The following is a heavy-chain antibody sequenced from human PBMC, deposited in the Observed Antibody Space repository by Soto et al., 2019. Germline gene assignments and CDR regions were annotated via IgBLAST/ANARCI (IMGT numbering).Heavy chain of an antibody. V-gene: IGHV3-23*01. J-gene: IGHJ5*02. CDR3: AKDPPYCSSTSCPNWFDP. CDR1: GFTFSSYA. CDR2: ISGSGGST. Sequence: GGSLRLSCAASGFTFSSYAMSWVRQAPGKGLEWVSAISGSGGSTYYADSVKGRFTISRDNSKNTLYLQMNSLRAEDTAVYYCAKDPPYCSSTSCPNWFDPWGQGTLVTVSS. D-gene: IGHD2-2*01.